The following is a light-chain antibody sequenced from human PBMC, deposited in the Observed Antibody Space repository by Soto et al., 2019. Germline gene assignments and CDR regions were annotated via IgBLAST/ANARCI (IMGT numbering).Light chain of an antibody. Sequence: IVLTQSPDTLSLSPGGRATLSCMASQSVITRLAWYKQKPGQPPRLLSSGASVRASGVPVRISGSGSGTDFTLTISRLEPEDFALYYCQQYGGSPLTFGRGTKVDIK. V-gene: IGKV3-20*01. CDR2: GAS. CDR1: QSVITR. J-gene: IGKJ4*01. CDR3: QQYGGSPLT.